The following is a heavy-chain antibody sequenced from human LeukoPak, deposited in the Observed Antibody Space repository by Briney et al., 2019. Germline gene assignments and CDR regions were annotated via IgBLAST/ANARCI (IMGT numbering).Heavy chain of an antibody. CDR3: AKSIDSGGYPLGDS. CDR1: GFAIPNDG. CDR2: IGAGVTGK. J-gene: IGHJ4*02. D-gene: IGHD3-22*01. Sequence: PGGSLRLSCTGSGFAIPNDGMAWVRQAPGKGLERISSIGAGVTGKYYAASVRGRFTISKDNSKKTVFLQMNSLGAEDTALYYCAKSIDSGGYPLGDSWGQGTLVIVSS. V-gene: IGHV3-23*01.